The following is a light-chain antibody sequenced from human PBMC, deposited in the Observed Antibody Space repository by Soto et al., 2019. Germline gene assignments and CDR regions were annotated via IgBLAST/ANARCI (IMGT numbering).Light chain of an antibody. J-gene: IGKJ1*01. CDR2: DVS. V-gene: IGKV1-5*01. Sequence: DVQMTQSPSTLSASVGDRVTIDCRASQSISRSLAWYQQKPGKAPNLLIYDVSSLESGVPSRFSGSGSGTEFTLTISSLQPDDFATYYCQHYNGFSWTFGQGTKVEIK. CDR1: QSISRS. CDR3: QHYNGFSWT.